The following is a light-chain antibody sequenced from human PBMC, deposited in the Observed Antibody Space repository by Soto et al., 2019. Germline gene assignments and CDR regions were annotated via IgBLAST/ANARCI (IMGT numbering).Light chain of an antibody. CDR1: QSLSCC. Sequence: DIQMTQSPATLPASVGDRVTITCRASQSLSCCFAWYQQKPGKAPNLLVYDPYTLHSGVPSTFSGSGAGTEVTRTISSLQHADFATYYCQQYDSYYPATFGQGTKVDIK. V-gene: IGKV1-5*01. J-gene: IGKJ1*01. CDR2: DPY. CDR3: QQYDSYYPAT.